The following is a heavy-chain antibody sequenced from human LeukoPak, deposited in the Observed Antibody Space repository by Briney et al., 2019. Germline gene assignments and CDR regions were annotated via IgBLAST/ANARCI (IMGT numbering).Heavy chain of an antibody. V-gene: IGHV4-34*01. J-gene: IGHJ4*02. CDR2: INHSGST. Sequence: SETLSLTCAVYGGSFSGYYWSWIRQPPGKGLEWIGEINHSGSTNYNPSLKSRVTISVDTSKNQFSLRLSSVTAADTAVYYCARETRYFDWLAILDYWGQGTLVTVSS. CDR3: ARETRYFDWLAILDY. D-gene: IGHD3-9*01. CDR1: GGSFSGYY.